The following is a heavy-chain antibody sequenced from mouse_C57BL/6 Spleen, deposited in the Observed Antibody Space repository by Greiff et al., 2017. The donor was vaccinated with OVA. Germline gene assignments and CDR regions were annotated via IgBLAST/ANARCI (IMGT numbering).Heavy chain of an antibody. V-gene: IGHV1-69*01. CDR3: ARSDYSQAWFAY. CDR2: IDPSDSYT. CDR1: GYTFTSYW. Sequence: VQLQQPGAELVMPGASVKLSCKASGYTFTSYWMHWVKQRPGQGLEWIGEIDPSDSYTNYNQKFKGKSTLTVDKSSSTAYMQLSSLTSEDSAVYYGARSDYSQAWFAYWGQGTLVTVSA. D-gene: IGHD2-12*01. J-gene: IGHJ3*01.